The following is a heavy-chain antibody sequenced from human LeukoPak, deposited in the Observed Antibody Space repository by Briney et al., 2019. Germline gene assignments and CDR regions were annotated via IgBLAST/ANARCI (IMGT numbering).Heavy chain of an antibody. CDR3: ARRARVRMVYFYYFMDI. D-gene: IGHD2-8*01. CDR1: GFTFSSYA. Sequence: GGSLRLSCAASGFTFSSYAMSWVRQAPGKGLEWLSLISDSPGITYYTDSVKGRFTISRSNSNNTVYLQMNNLRAEDTAVYYCARRARVRMVYFYYFMDIWGKGTTVTVSS. V-gene: IGHV3-23*01. J-gene: IGHJ6*03. CDR2: ISDSPGIT.